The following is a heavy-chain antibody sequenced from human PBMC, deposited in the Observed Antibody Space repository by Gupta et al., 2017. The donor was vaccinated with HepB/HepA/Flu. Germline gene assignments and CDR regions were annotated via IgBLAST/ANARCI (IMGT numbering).Heavy chain of an antibody. CDR3: AKDAGDVQYPLFDS. CDR2: ISGGGDNT. CDR1: EFTFNNFG. V-gene: IGHV3-23*01. Sequence: EVQLLESGGDLVQPGGSLRLSCAASEFTFNNFGMAWVRQAPGEGLEWVSTISGGGDNTHYADFVKGRFTISRDNSQNTVFLQMNSLRVEDTAIYYCAKDAGDVQYPLFDSWGRGTLVTVSS. J-gene: IGHJ4*02. D-gene: IGHD4-11*01.